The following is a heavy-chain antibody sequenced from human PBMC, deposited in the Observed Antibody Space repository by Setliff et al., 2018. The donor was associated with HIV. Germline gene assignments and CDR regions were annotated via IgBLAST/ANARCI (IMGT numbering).Heavy chain of an antibody. D-gene: IGHD3-10*01. V-gene: IGHV4-4*07. CDR1: GDSIGDYY. J-gene: IGHJ2*01. CDR3: ARDWVTRSNYYGSGSPWYFDF. Sequence: PSETLSLTCTVSGDSIGDYYWNWIRQPAGKGLEWIGRVYASAYSNYNPSLKSRVTMSVDTSQNQFSLKLRSVNAADTAIYYCARDWVTRSNYYGSGSPWYFDFWGRGMLVTVSS. CDR2: VYASAYS.